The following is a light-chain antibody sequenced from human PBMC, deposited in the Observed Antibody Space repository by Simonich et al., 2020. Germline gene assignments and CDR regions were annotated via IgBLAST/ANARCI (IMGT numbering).Light chain of an antibody. J-gene: IGKJ5*01. CDR3: QQRSNWPPIT. CDR2: DAA. V-gene: IGKV3-11*01. Sequence: EIVLTQSPATLSLSPGERATLSCRTSQRVSNYLAWYQQKPGQAPRLLIYDAANRATAIPASFSGSVSGTDFTLTISSLEPEDFAVYYCQQRSNWPPITFGQGTRLEIK. CDR1: QRVSNY.